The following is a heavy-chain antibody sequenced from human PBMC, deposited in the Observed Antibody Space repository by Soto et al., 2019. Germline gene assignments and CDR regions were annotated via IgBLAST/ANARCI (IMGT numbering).Heavy chain of an antibody. CDR1: GFSLSHARMG. Sequence: SGPTLVKPPETLTLTCTLSGFSLSHARMGVSWVRQPPGKALEWLAHIFSNDEKSYSTSLKSRLTISKDTSKSQVVLTMTNMDPVDTATYYCARIGYSSSSAFDYWGQGTLVTVSS. J-gene: IGHJ4*02. CDR3: ARIGYSSSSAFDY. CDR2: IFSNDEK. V-gene: IGHV2-26*01. D-gene: IGHD6-6*01.